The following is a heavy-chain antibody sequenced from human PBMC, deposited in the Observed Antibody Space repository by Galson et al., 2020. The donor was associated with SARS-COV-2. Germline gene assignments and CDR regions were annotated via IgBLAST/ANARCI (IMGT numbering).Heavy chain of an antibody. CDR2: IWYDGSNK. J-gene: IGHJ6*03. Sequence: GGSLRLSCAASGFTFSSYGMHWVRQAPGKGLEWVAVIWYDGSNKYYADSVKGRFTISRDNSKNTLYLQMNSLRAEDTAVYYCARNDYYYYYYMDVWGKGTTVTISS. D-gene: IGHD1-1*01. V-gene: IGHV3-33*01. CDR3: ARNDYYYYYYMDV. CDR1: GFTFSSYG.